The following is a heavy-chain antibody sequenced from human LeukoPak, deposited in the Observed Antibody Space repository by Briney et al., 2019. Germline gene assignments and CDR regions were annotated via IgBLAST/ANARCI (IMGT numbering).Heavy chain of an antibody. D-gene: IGHD4-17*01. CDR3: ARGTVSFDY. CDR2: IYYSGST. Sequence: SETLSLTCTVSGGSISSYYWSWLRQPPGKGLEWIGYIYYSGSTNYNPSLKSRVTISVDTSKNQFSLKLSSVTAADTAVYYCARGTVSFDYWGQGTLVTVSS. J-gene: IGHJ4*02. CDR1: GGSISSYY. V-gene: IGHV4-59*01.